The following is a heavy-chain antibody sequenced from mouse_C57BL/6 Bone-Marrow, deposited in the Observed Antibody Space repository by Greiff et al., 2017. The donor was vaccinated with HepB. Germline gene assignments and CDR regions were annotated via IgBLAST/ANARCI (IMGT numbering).Heavy chain of an antibody. CDR3: TREATVVAVADPYGYFDV. D-gene: IGHD1-1*01. CDR1: GFTFSSYA. J-gene: IGHJ1*03. Sequence: EVKLMESGAGLVKPGGSLKLSCAASGFTFSSYAMSWVSQTPGKRLEWVAYISSGDGYIYYADTLTGRYTISRDNAWNTLYLQLSSLKSEDTAMYYCTREATVVAVADPYGYFDVWGTGTTVTVSS. V-gene: IGHV5-9-1*02. CDR2: ISSGDGYI.